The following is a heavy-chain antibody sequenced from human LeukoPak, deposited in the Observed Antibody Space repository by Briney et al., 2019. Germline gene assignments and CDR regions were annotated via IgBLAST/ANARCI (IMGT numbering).Heavy chain of an antibody. CDR3: AKDDEGYFDY. V-gene: IGHV3-33*06. CDR2: IWYDGSNK. J-gene: IGHJ4*02. CDR1: GFTFSSYG. Sequence: GRSLRLSCAASGFTFSSYGMHWVRQAPGKGLEWVAVIWYDGSNKYYADSVKGRFTISRDNSKNTLYLQMNSLRAEDTAVYYCAKDDEGYFDYWGQGTLVTVSS.